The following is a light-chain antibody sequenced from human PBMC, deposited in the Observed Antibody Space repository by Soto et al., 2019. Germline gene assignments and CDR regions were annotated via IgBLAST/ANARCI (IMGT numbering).Light chain of an antibody. V-gene: IGKV3-20*01. J-gene: IGKJ1*01. CDR3: QQYGSSPAGT. CDR1: QSVTSNY. Sequence: EIVLTQSPGTLSLSPGERVTLSCRASQSVTSNYLAWYQQKPGQAPRLLIYGASSRATGIPDRFSGSGSGTDFTLTISRLEPEDFAVYYCQQYGSSPAGTFGQGTKADIK. CDR2: GAS.